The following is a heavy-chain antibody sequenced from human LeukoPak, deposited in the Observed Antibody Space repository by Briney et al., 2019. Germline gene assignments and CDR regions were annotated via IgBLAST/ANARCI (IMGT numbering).Heavy chain of an antibody. J-gene: IGHJ4*02. CDR2: MNPNSGNT. Sequence: VKVSCKASGYTLPSYDIKRGRQAPGQGLEGMGWMNPNSGNTGYAQKFQGRVTMTRNTSISTAYMELSSLRSEDTAVYYCARGRDGYNYFDYWGQGTLVTVSS. CDR1: GYTLPSYD. V-gene: IGHV1-8*01. CDR3: ARGRDGYNYFDY. D-gene: IGHD5-24*01.